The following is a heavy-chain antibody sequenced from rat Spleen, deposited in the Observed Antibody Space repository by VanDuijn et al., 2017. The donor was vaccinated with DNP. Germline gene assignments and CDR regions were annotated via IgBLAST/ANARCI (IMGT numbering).Heavy chain of an antibody. V-gene: IGHV5-19*01. D-gene: IGHD4-4*01. Sequence: EVQLVESGGGLVQPGRSLKLSCAGSGFSFSDYGVHWIRQAPTMGLEWVASISPSGASTYYRDSVKGRFTMSRDNAKSTQYLQMDGLRSEDTATYYCATGVIRGTTRYFDYWGQGVMVTVSS. CDR3: ATGVIRGTTRYFDY. CDR2: ISPSGAST. CDR1: GFSFSDYG. J-gene: IGHJ2*01.